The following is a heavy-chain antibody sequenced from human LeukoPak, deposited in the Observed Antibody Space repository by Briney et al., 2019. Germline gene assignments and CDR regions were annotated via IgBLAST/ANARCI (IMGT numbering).Heavy chain of an antibody. V-gene: IGHV3-53*01. CDR2: IYSGTNT. J-gene: IGHJ4*02. Sequence: GGSLRLSCAVSGFTLSSNYMSWVRQAPGKGLEWVSVIYSGTNTYYADSVKGRFIISRDNPKNMLYLQMNSLRAEDTAVYYCARVASGTLDYWGQGTLVTVSS. D-gene: IGHD6-25*01. CDR1: GFTLSSNY. CDR3: ARVASGTLDY.